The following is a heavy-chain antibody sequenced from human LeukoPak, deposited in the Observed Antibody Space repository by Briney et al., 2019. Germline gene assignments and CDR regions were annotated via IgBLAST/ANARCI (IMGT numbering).Heavy chain of an antibody. CDR1: GFTFSSYA. CDR2: ISGTGGSI. Sequence: PGGSLRLSCAASGFTFSSYAMSWVRQAPGKGLEWVSAISGTGGSIDYADSVKGRFTISRDNSKYTLYLQMNSLRAEDTAVYYCAKDLLMGSFDYWGQGTLVTVSS. CDR3: AKDLLMGSFDY. D-gene: IGHD2-8*01. V-gene: IGHV3-23*01. J-gene: IGHJ4*02.